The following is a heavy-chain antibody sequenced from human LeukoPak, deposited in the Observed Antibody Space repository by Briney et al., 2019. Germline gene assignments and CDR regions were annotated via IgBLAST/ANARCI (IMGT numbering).Heavy chain of an antibody. D-gene: IGHD3-9*01. V-gene: IGHV4-38-2*02. CDR2: IYHSGST. CDR1: GYSISSGYY. CDR3: ARDLTGYSYYYYYYMDV. J-gene: IGHJ6*03. Sequence: SETLSLTCTVSGYSISSGYYWGWIRQPPGKGLEWIGSIYHSGSTYYNPSLKSRVTISVDTSKNQFSLKLSSVTAADTAVYYCARDLTGYSYYYYYYMDVWGKGTTVTVSS.